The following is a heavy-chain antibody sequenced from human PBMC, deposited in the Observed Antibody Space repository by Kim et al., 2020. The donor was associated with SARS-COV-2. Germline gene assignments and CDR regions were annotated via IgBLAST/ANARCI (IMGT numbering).Heavy chain of an antibody. J-gene: IGHJ5*02. CDR3: ARGGRDYSFVL. D-gene: IGHD4-4*01. Sequence: ASVKVSCKASGYTFTGLSIHWVRQAPGQGLEWMGWINPNTGVTDYPRKFQGRVTMTRDTSISTAYMDLSGLISDDTAVYYCARGGRDYSFVLWGQGTLVT. V-gene: IGHV1-2*02. CDR1: GYTFTGLS. CDR2: INPNTGVT.